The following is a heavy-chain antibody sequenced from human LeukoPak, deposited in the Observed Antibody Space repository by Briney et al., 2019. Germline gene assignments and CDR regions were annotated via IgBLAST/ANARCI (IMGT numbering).Heavy chain of an antibody. Sequence: SETLSLTCTVSGGSISSYFWTWIRQPAGKGLEWIGRIYPSGNTNYNPSLKSRVSMSVDTSKNQFSLNLTSVTAADTAVYYCAREGTVARGLDYWGQEPWSPSPQ. CDR3: AREGTVARGLDY. J-gene: IGHJ4*01. D-gene: IGHD4-17*01. CDR1: GGSISSYF. CDR2: IYPSGNT. V-gene: IGHV4-4*07.